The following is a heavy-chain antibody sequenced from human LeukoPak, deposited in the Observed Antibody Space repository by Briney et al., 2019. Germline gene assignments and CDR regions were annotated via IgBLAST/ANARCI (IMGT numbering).Heavy chain of an antibody. CDR1: GGSISSYY. CDR2: IYYSGST. CDR3: ARDQVDYYYGMDV. V-gene: IGHV4-59*01. Sequence: SETLSLTCTVSGGSISSYYWSWIRQPLGKGLEWIGYIYYSGSTNYNPSLKSRVTISVDTSKNQFSLKLSSVTAADTAVYYCARDQVDYYYGMDVWGQGTTVTVSS. J-gene: IGHJ6*02.